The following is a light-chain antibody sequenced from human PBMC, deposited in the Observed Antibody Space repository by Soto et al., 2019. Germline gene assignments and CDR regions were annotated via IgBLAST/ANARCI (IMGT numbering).Light chain of an antibody. J-gene: IGLJ1*01. CDR3: CSYAGSTPYV. Sequence: SALTPPASLSWAPGRAITISCPGTSSVVGSYNLVSWYQQHPGKAPKLMIYEGSKRPSGVSNRFSGSKSGNTASLTISGLQAEDEADYYCCSYAGSTPYVFGTGTKVTVL. CDR2: EGS. CDR1: SSVVGSYNL. V-gene: IGLV2-23*01.